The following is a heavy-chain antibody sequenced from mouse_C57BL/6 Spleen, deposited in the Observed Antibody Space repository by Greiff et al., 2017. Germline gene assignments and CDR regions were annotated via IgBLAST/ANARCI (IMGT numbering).Heavy chain of an antibody. CDR3: ARSPLRYFDY. CDR2: IYPGSGST. D-gene: IGHD1-1*01. J-gene: IGHJ2*01. V-gene: IGHV1-55*01. Sequence: QVQLQQSGAELARPGASVKMSCKASGYTFTSYWITWVKQRPGQGLEWIGDIYPGSGSTNYNEKFKSKDTLTVDTSSSTAYMQLSSLTSEDSAVYYCARSPLRYFDYWGQGTTLTVSS. CDR1: GYTFTSYW.